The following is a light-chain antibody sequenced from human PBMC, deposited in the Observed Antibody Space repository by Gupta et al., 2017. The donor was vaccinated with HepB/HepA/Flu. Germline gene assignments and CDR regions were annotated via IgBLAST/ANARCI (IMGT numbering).Light chain of an antibody. J-gene: IGLJ3*02. CDR1: SSNVGRNK. CDR2: YND. Sequence: QSVLTQSTSVSGTPGQRVTISCSGSSSNVGRNKGNWYQQLPGTAPKLLIYYNDERPSGVPDRISGSKSGTSASLAIRGLKSEDEADCECAAWEKSLTGGVFGGGNKMTVL. V-gene: IGLV1-44*01. CDR3: AAWEKSLTGGV.